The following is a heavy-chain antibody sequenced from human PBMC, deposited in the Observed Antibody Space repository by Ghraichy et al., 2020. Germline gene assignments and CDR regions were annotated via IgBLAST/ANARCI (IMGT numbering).Heavy chain of an antibody. Sequence: GGSLRLSCAASGFSFSRYWMYWVRQAPGKGLEWVANIKEDGSEKYYVDSVKGRFTISRDNAKNSLYPQMNSLRTEDTAVYYCARAPVASYWGQGTLVTVSS. CDR2: IKEDGSEK. CDR1: GFSFSRYW. J-gene: IGHJ4*02. V-gene: IGHV3-7*03. CDR3: ARAPVASY.